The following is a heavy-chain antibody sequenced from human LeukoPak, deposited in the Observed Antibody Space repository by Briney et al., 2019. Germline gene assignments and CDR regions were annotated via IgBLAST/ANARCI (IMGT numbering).Heavy chain of an antibody. Sequence: ASVKVSCKASGYTFTSYGISWVRQAPGQGLEWMGWISAYNGNTNYAQKLQGRVTMTTDTSTSTAYMELRSLRSDDSAVYYCARDGVTSVWYYYYMDVWGKGTTVTVSS. D-gene: IGHD4-23*01. V-gene: IGHV1-18*01. CDR1: GYTFTSYG. CDR3: ARDGVTSVWYYYYMDV. CDR2: ISAYNGNT. J-gene: IGHJ6*03.